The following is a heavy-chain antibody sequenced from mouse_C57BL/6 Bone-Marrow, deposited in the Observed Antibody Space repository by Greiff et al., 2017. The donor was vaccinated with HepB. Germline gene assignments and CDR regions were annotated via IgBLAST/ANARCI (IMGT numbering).Heavy chain of an antibody. D-gene: IGHD4-1*01. Sequence: QVQLQQSGAELVRPGTSVKVSCQASGYAFTNYLIEWVKQRPGQGLEWIGVINPGSGGTNSNEKFKGKATLTAEKSSSTAYMQLSRLTSEDSAVYFCAGWDSWFAYWGQGTLVTVSA. V-gene: IGHV1-54*01. CDR1: GYAFTNYL. J-gene: IGHJ3*01. CDR2: INPGSGGT. CDR3: AGWDSWFAY.